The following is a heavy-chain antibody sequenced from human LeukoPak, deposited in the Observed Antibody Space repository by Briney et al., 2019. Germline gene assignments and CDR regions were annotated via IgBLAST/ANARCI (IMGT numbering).Heavy chain of an antibody. CDR2: INPNSGGT. CDR3: ATYYYDSSGYYYIDY. J-gene: IGHJ4*02. D-gene: IGHD3-22*01. V-gene: IGHV1-2*02. Sequence: ASVNVSCTASGYTFTGYYMHWVRQAPGQGLEWMGWINPNSGGTNYAQKFQGRVTMTRDTSISTAYMELSRLRSDDTAVYYCATYYYDSSGYYYIDYWGQGTLVTVSS. CDR1: GYTFTGYY.